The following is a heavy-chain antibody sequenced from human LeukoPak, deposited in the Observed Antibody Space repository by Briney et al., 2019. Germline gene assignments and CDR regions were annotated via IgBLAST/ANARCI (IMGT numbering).Heavy chain of an antibody. CDR2: IKKDGSEK. J-gene: IGHJ4*02. V-gene: IGHV3-7*01. CDR1: GFTFSSHW. CDR3: ARGYSWSGYIYDY. Sequence: GGYLRLSCAVSGFTFSSHWMTWVRQAPGKGLEWVANIKKDGSEKYYADSVKGRFTIYRDDAKNSVYLQMNSLRAEDTAVYYCARGYSWSGYIYDYWGQGTLVTVSS. D-gene: IGHD3-3*01.